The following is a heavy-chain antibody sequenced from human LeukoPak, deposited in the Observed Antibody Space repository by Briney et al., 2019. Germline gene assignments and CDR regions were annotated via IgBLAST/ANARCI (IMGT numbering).Heavy chain of an antibody. D-gene: IGHD3-10*01. Sequence: ASVKVSCKASGDTFNDYTFSWVRQAPGQGLEWMGWISAYNGNTNYAQKLQGRVTMTTDTSTSTAYMELRSLRSDDTAVYYCARDSGAWSGFGELFMYYYYYMDVWGKGTTVTVSS. CDR1: GDTFNDYT. V-gene: IGHV1-18*01. CDR3: ARDSGAWSGFGELFMYYYYYMDV. J-gene: IGHJ6*03. CDR2: ISAYNGNT.